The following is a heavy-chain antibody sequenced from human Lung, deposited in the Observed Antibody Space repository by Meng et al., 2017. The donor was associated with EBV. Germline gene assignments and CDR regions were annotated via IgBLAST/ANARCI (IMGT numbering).Heavy chain of an antibody. CDR2: IWYDGTKK. D-gene: IGHD5-24*01. J-gene: IGHJ5*02. V-gene: IGHV3-33*01. CDR3: AGAYSYGWLDP. Sequence: QVHLVQTGGGVVQPGRSLRLSCEASGLNLTTYGMHWVRQAPGKGLEWVAVIWYDGTKKYYADSVRGRFTIFRDTTKNALYLQMNSLRVDDTAVYYCAGAYSYGWLDPWGQGTLVTVSS. CDR1: GLNLTTYG.